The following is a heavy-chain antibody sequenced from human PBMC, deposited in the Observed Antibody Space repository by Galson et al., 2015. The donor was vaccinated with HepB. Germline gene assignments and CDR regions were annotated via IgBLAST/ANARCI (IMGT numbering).Heavy chain of an antibody. CDR1: GLSISGYY. Sequence: SETLSLTCTVSGLSISGYYWSWFRQAPGKGLEWIGYIYYSGNTNYNPSLESRVTISVDTSKNQFSLNLRSVTAADTAVYYCARELGWFDPWGPGTLVTVSS. CDR2: IYYSGNT. V-gene: IGHV4-59*01. CDR3: ARELGWFDP. D-gene: IGHD7-27*01. J-gene: IGHJ5*02.